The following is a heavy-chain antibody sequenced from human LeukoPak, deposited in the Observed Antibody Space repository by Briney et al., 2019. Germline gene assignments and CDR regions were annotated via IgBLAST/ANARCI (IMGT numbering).Heavy chain of an antibody. CDR1: GGTFSSYA. CDR2: IIPIFGTA. V-gene: IGHV1-69*13. Sequence: SVKVSCKASGGTFSSYAISWVRQAPGQGLEWMGGIIPIFGTANYAQKFQGRVTITADESTSTAYMELSSLRSEDTAVCYCAATYYYDSSGYPWYFDYWGQGTLVTVSS. D-gene: IGHD3-22*01. J-gene: IGHJ4*02. CDR3: AATYYYDSSGYPWYFDY.